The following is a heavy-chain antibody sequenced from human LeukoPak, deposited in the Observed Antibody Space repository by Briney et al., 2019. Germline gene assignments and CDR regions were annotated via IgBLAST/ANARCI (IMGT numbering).Heavy chain of an antibody. CDR1: GGSISSYY. V-gene: IGHV4-39*07. CDR2: IYYSGST. J-gene: IGHJ4*02. Sequence: SETLSLTCTVSGGSISSYYWRWIRQPPGKGLEWIGSIYYSGSTYYNPSLKSRVTISVDTSKNQFSLKLSSVTAADTAVYYCAREPPSGWSYFDYWGQGTLVTVSS. D-gene: IGHD6-19*01. CDR3: AREPPSGWSYFDY.